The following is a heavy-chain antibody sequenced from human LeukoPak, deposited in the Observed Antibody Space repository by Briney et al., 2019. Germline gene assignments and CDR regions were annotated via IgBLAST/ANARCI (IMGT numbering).Heavy chain of an antibody. D-gene: IGHD6-13*01. CDR3: ARPGSGSAAFDI. CDR2: SYYTGSN. V-gene: IGHV4-59*12. J-gene: IGHJ3*02. Sequence: SETLSLTCTVSGGSISSYYWSWIRQPPGKGLEWIGYSYYTGSNNYNPSLKSRVTISVDTSKNQFSLKLSSVTAADTAVYYCARPGSGSAAFDIWGQGTMVTVSS. CDR1: GGSISSYY.